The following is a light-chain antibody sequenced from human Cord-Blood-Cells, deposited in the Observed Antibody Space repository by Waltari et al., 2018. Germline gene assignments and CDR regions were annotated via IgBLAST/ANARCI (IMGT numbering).Light chain of an antibody. Sequence: QSALTQPASVSGSPGQAITISCTGTSSDAGRYNLVSWYQQHPGNAPKLIIYEGSKRPSGVSNRFSGSKSGNTASLTISGLQAEDEADYYCCSYAGSRVFGGGTKLTVL. CDR3: CSYAGSRV. V-gene: IGLV2-23*01. CDR2: EGS. J-gene: IGLJ3*02. CDR1: SSDAGRYNL.